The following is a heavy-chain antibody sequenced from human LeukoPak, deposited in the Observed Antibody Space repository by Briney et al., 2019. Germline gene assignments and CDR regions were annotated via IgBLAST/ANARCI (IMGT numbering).Heavy chain of an antibody. Sequence: GASVKVSCKASGYTFTGYYMHWVRQAPGQGLEWMGWINPNSGGTNYAQKFQGRVTMTRDTSISTAYMELSRLRSDDTAVYYCARVRTTVTTGPIFYWGQGTLVTVSS. CDR3: ARVRTTVTTGPIFY. V-gene: IGHV1-2*02. D-gene: IGHD4-17*01. CDR2: INPNSGGT. CDR1: GYTFTGYY. J-gene: IGHJ4*02.